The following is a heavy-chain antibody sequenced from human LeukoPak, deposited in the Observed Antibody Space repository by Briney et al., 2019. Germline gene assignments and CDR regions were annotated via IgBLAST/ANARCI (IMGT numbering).Heavy chain of an antibody. V-gene: IGHV3-7*01. CDR3: ARIGRCSSTSCYPFDY. CDR1: GFTFSSYW. Sequence: GGSLRLSCAASGFTFSSYWTSWVRQAPGKGLEWVANIKQDGSEKYYVDSVKGRFTISRDNAKNSLYLQMNSLRAEDTAVYYCARIGRCSSTSCYPFDYWGQGTLVTVSS. CDR2: IKQDGSEK. D-gene: IGHD2-2*01. J-gene: IGHJ4*02.